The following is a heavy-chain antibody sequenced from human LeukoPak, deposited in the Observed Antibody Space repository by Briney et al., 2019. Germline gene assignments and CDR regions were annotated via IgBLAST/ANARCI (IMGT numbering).Heavy chain of an antibody. J-gene: IGHJ6*02. Sequence: SETLSLTCTVSGVSISSGGYYWSWIRQHPGKGLEWIGYIYYSGSTYYNPSLKSRVTISVDTSKNQFSLKLSPVTAADTAVYYCARDLSRHYGMDVWGQGTTVTVSS. D-gene: IGHD2/OR15-2a*01. CDR2: IYYSGST. CDR1: GVSISSGGYY. CDR3: ARDLSRHYGMDV. V-gene: IGHV4-31*03.